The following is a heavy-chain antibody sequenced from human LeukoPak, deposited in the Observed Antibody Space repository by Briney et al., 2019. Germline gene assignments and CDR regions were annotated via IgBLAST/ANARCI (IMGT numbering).Heavy chain of an antibody. J-gene: IGHJ4*02. Sequence: ASVKVSCKASGYTFTRYYIHWVRQAPAQGLEWMGVINPSGGSTTHARKFQGRVTMTRDTSTSTVYMDLSSLRSEDTAVYYCARDLVGSSSGWGQGTLVTVSS. CDR2: INPSGGST. V-gene: IGHV1-46*01. CDR1: GYTFTRYY. CDR3: ARDLVGSSSG. D-gene: IGHD6-6*01.